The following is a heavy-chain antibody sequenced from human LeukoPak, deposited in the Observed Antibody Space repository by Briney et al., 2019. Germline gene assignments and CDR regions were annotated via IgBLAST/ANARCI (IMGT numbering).Heavy chain of an antibody. CDR2: ITWKSHRT. D-gene: IGHD3-3*01. CDR1: GFTFDDDT. J-gene: IGHJ4*02. Sequence: PGGSLRLSCAASGFTFDDDTMHWVRQTPGRGLEWVSFITWKSHRTHYADSVKGRFTVSRDNSKDSLYLQMNSLRTEDTGLYHCASEVGYRSLGYLGQGTLATVSS. V-gene: IGHV3-43*01. CDR3: ASEVGYRSLGY.